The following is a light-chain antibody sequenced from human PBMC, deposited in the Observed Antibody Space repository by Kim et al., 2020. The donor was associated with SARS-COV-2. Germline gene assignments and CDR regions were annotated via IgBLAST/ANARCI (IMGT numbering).Light chain of an antibody. CDR3: QSADSSGTYVV. V-gene: IGLV3-25*03. Sequence: PGQTARITCPGDALPKQYAYWYQEKPGQAPVLVIYKDSERPSGSPDRFSGSSSGTTVTLTISGVQAEDEADYYCQSADSSGTYVVFGGGTQLTVL. CDR1: ALPKQY. CDR2: KDS. J-gene: IGLJ2*01.